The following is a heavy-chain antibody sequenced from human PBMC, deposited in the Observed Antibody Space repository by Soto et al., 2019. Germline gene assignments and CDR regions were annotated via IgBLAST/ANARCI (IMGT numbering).Heavy chain of an antibody. J-gene: IGHJ6*03. V-gene: IGHV3-13*01. Sequence: GGSLRLSCAASGFTFSSYDMHWVRQATGKGLEWVSAIGTAGDTYYPGSVKGRFTISRENAENSLYLQMNSLRAGDTAVYYCARGPGIAAAGTENYYYYMDVWGKGTTVTVSS. CDR3: ARGPGIAAAGTENYYYYMDV. CDR2: IGTAGDT. CDR1: GFTFSSYD. D-gene: IGHD6-13*01.